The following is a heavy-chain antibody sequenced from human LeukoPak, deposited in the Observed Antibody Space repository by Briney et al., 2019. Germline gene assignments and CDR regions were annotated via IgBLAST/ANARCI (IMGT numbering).Heavy chain of an antibody. CDR3: ARASSRRGFLDY. D-gene: IGHD3-22*01. CDR1: GFTFSNSW. V-gene: IGHV3-7*03. CDR2: INQDGTEK. Sequence: PGGSLRLSCAVSGFTFSNSWMSWVRQAPGKGLEWVANINQDGTEKYYVDSVRGRFTISRDNAKNSLYLQMSSLRAEDTAVYYCARASSRRGFLDYWGQGILVTVSS. J-gene: IGHJ4*02.